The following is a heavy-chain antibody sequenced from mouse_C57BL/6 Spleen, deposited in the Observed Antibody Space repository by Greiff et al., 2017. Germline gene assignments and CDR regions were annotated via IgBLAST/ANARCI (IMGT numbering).Heavy chain of an antibody. J-gene: IGHJ3*01. CDR3: ASAYYSNYRFAY. D-gene: IGHD2-5*01. CDR2: IDPSDSYT. CDR1: GYTFTSYW. Sequence: QVQLKQPGAELVKPGASVKLSCKASGYTFTSYWMQWVKQRPGQGLEWIGEIDPSDSYTNYNQKFKGKATLTVDTSSSTAYMQLSRLTSEDSAVYYCASAYYSNYRFAYWGQGTLVTVSA. V-gene: IGHV1-50*01.